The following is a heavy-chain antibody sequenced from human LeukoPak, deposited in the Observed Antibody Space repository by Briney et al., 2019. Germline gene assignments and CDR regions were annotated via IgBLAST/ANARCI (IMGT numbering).Heavy chain of an antibody. CDR3: ARAIYDSNYYYMDV. CDR2: IYYSGST. V-gene: IGHV4-31*03. CDR1: GGSISSGGYY. D-gene: IGHD3-22*01. Sequence: SQTLSLTRTVSGGSISSGGYYWSWIRQHPGKGLEWIGYIYYSGSTYYNPSLKSRVTISVDTSKNQFSLKLSSVTAAGTAVYYCARAIYDSNYYYMDVWGKGTTVTVSS. J-gene: IGHJ6*03.